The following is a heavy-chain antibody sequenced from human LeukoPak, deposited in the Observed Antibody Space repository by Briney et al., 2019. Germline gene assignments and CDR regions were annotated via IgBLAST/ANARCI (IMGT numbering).Heavy chain of an antibody. CDR3: AREWSALDN. D-gene: IGHD6-6*01. J-gene: IGHJ4*02. Sequence: PSETLSLTCTVSGDSVSSYYWSWIRQPPGKGLEWIGYIYYTGSTSYNPSLKSRVTISVDTSESQLSLKLRSVTAADTAVYYCAREWSALDNWGQGTLVTVSS. CDR1: GDSVSSYY. CDR2: IYYTGST. V-gene: IGHV4-59*02.